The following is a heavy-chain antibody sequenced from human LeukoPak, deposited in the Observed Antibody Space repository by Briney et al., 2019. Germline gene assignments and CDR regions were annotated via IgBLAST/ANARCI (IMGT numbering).Heavy chain of an antibody. Sequence: SETLSLTCTVSGGSISSCGYYWSWIRQHPGKGLEWIGYIYYSGSTYYNPSLKSRVTISVDTSKNQFSLKLSSVTAADTAVYYCASSYCSGGSCYEPSMDVWGQGTTVTVSS. D-gene: IGHD2-15*01. CDR1: GGSISSCGYY. J-gene: IGHJ6*02. V-gene: IGHV4-31*03. CDR2: IYYSGST. CDR3: ASSYCSGGSCYEPSMDV.